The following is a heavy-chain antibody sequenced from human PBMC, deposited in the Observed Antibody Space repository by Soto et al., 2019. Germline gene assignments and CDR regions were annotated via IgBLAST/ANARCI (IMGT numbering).Heavy chain of an antibody. CDR2: ISRSGDST. V-gene: IGHV3-23*01. CDR3: AKPPPIAAAGTIYYGMDV. J-gene: IGHJ6*02. CDR1: GFTFSSYA. Sequence: GGSLRLSCAASGFTFSSYAMSWVRQAPLKGLEWVSTISRSGDSTYYADSVRGRFTISRDNSNNTLYLQMNSLRADDTAVYYCAKPPPIAAAGTIYYGMDVWGQGTTVTVSS. D-gene: IGHD6-13*01.